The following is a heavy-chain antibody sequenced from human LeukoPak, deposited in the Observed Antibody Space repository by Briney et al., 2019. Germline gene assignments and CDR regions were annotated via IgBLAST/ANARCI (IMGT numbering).Heavy chain of an antibody. CDR2: ISGSSYYI. CDR3: AKDLPSYYYDSSGSNWFDP. J-gene: IGHJ5*02. D-gene: IGHD3-22*01. CDR1: GFTFSSYT. Sequence: NTGGSLRLSCVASGFTFSSYTINWVRQTPGKGLEWVSSISGSSYYIYYADSVRGRFTISRDNAENTLYLQMNSLRAEDTAVYYCAKDLPSYYYDSSGSNWFDPWGQGTLVTVSS. V-gene: IGHV3-21*04.